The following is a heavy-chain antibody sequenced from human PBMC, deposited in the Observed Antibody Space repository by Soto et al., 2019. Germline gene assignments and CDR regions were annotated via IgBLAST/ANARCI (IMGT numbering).Heavy chain of an antibody. V-gene: IGHV1-18*01. CDR2: ISAYNGNT. CDR3: ARVEGIQLRRNPFDY. D-gene: IGHD5-18*01. Sequence: QVQLVQSGAEVKKPGASVKVSCKASGYTFTSYGISWVRQAPGQGLEWMGWISAYNGNTNYAQKLQVRVNMTTDTPTSTAYMELRSLRSDDTAVYYCARVEGIQLRRNPFDYWGQGTLVTVSS. CDR1: GYTFTSYG. J-gene: IGHJ4*02.